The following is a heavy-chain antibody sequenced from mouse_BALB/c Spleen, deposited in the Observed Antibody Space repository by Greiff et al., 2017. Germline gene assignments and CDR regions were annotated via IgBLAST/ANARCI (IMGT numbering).Heavy chain of an antibody. CDR3: ARDGYNSYWYFDV. CDR1: GFTFSVYY. D-gene: IGHD1-3*01. J-gene: IGHJ1*01. CDR2: ISDGGSYT. Sequence: EVKVVESGGGLVKPGGSLKLSCAASGFTFSVYYMYWVRQTPEKRLEWVATISDGGSYTYYPDSVKGRFTISRDNAKNNLYLQMSSLKSEDTAMYYCARDGYNSYWYFDVWGAGTTVTVSS. V-gene: IGHV5-4*02.